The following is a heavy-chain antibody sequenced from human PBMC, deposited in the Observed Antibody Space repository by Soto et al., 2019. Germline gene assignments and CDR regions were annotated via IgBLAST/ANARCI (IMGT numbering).Heavy chain of an antibody. J-gene: IGHJ4*02. CDR2: ISGSGDYT. CDR3: AKDGYCTATSCFAGGEFDY. V-gene: IGHV3-23*01. CDR1: GFTFSNYA. D-gene: IGHD2-2*01. Sequence: EVQLSEFGGGLVQPGGSLRLSCAASGFTFSNYAMSWVRQAPGKGLEWISAISGSGDYTYYEDSVKGRFTVSRDNSKSTLYLQMNNLRAEDSATYYCAKDGYCTATSCFAGGEFDYWGQGTQATVSS.